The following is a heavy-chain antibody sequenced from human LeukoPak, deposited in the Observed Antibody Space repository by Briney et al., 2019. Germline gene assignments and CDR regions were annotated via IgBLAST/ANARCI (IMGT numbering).Heavy chain of an antibody. V-gene: IGHV4-34*01. Sequence: SETLSLTCAVYGGPFSGYYWSWIRQPPGKGLEWIGEINHSGSTNYNPSLKSRVTISVDTSKNQFSLKLSSVTAADTAVYYCARVRGGRYYYDSSGYLSFDYWGQGTLVTVSS. J-gene: IGHJ4*02. CDR1: GGPFSGYY. D-gene: IGHD3-22*01. CDR3: ARVRGGRYYYDSSGYLSFDY. CDR2: INHSGST.